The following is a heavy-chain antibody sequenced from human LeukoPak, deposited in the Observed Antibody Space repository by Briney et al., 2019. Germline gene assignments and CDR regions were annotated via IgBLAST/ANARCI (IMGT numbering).Heavy chain of an antibody. CDR3: ARASRNVVVPAATFDY. D-gene: IGHD2-2*01. J-gene: IGHJ4*02. CDR1: GGSISSGGSY. CDR2: IYYSGST. V-gene: IGHV4-31*03. Sequence: SETLSLTCTVSGGSISSGGSYWSWIRQHPGKGLEWIGYIYYSGSTYYNPSLKSRVTISVDTSKNQFSLKLSSVTAADTAVYYCARASRNVVVPAATFDYWGQGTLVTVSS.